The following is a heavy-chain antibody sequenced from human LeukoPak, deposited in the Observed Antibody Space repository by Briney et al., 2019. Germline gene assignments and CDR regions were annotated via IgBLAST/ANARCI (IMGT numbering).Heavy chain of an antibody. CDR2: ISGSGGST. J-gene: IGHJ4*02. CDR3: AKDLHEYYFDY. V-gene: IGHV3-23*01. Sequence: GGSLRLSCAASGFTFSSYAMSWVSQAPGKGLEWVSAISGSGGSTYYADSVKGRFTISRDNSRNTLYLQMNSLRAEDTAVYYCAKDLHEYYFDYWGQGTLVTVSS. CDR1: GFTFSSYA.